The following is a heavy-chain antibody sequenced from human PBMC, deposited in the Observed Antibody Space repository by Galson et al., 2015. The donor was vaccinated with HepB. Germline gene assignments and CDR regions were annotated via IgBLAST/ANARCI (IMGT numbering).Heavy chain of an antibody. V-gene: IGHV1-69*13. J-gene: IGHJ4*02. CDR1: GYTFTSYY. D-gene: IGHD5-18*01. CDR3: ASRNVDTAMVRDY. CDR2: IIPIFGTA. Sequence: SVKVSCKASGYTFTSYYMHWVRQAPGQGLEWMGGIIPIFGTANYAQKFQGRVTITADESTSTAYMELSSLRSEDTAVYYCASRNVDTAMVRDYWGQGTLVTVSS.